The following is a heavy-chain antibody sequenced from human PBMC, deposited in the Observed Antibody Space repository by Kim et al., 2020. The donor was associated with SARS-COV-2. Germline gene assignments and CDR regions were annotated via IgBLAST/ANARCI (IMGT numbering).Heavy chain of an antibody. V-gene: IGHV3-23*01. Sequence: RTYSRNPVKGRLTICRDNSKKTLFMQMNSLSADDTAMYYCAKDLNLGFDSWGQGTLVTVSA. D-gene: IGHD7-27*01. CDR2: RT. J-gene: IGHJ4*02. CDR3: AKDLNLGFDS.